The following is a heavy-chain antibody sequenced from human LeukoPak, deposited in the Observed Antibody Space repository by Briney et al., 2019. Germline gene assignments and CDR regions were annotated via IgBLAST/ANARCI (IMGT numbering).Heavy chain of an antibody. CDR1: GYTFTSNY. CDR2: IYPRDGST. V-gene: IGHV1-46*01. CDR3: ARDQEGFDY. J-gene: IGHJ4*02. Sequence: ASVKVSCKASGYTFTSNYIHWVRQAPGQGLEWMGMIYPRDGSTSYAQKFQGRVTVTRDTSTSTVHMELSGLRSEDTAVYCCARDQEGFDYWGQGTLVTVSS.